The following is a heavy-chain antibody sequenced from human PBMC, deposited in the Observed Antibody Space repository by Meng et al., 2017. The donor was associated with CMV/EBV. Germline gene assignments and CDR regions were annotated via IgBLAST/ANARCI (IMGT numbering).Heavy chain of an antibody. CDR2: ISYDGSNK. Sequence: GESLKISCAASGFTFSSYAMHWVRQAPGKGLEWVAVISYDGSNKYYADSVKGRFTISRDNSKNTLYLQMNSLRAEDTAVYYCARDRPVVPAESEGSDFDYWGQGTLVTVSS. V-gene: IGHV3-30-3*01. D-gene: IGHD2-2*01. CDR3: ARDRPVVPAESEGSDFDY. CDR1: GFTFSSYA. J-gene: IGHJ4*02.